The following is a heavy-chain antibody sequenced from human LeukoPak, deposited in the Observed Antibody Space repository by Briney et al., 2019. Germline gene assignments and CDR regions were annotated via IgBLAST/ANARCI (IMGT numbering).Heavy chain of an antibody. D-gene: IGHD2-2*01. J-gene: IGHJ4*02. Sequence: PGGSLRLSCAASGFTFSSYSMNWVRQAPGKGLEWVAFIRYDGSNKYYADSVKGRFTISRDNSKNTLYLQMNSLRAEDTAVYYCAKAHFVDERVPAATPADYWGQGTLVTVSS. V-gene: IGHV3-30*02. CDR2: IRYDGSNK. CDR1: GFTFSSYS. CDR3: AKAHFVDERVPAATPADY.